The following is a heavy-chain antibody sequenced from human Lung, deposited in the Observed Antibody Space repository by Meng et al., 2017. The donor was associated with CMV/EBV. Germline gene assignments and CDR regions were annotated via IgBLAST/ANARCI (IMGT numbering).Heavy chain of an antibody. V-gene: IGHV3-49*04. CDR1: GFTFGDYP. D-gene: IGHD6-6*01. J-gene: IGHJ4*02. CDR3: ARGEFKSSSSLYY. CDR2: IRNKGYGGTT. Sequence: SXKISXTASGFTFGDYPMTWVRQAPGKGLEWIGFIRNKGYGGTTEYAASVKGRFIISRDDSRSIAYLQMNSLKTEDTAVYYCARGEFKSSSSLYYWGQGTLVTVSS.